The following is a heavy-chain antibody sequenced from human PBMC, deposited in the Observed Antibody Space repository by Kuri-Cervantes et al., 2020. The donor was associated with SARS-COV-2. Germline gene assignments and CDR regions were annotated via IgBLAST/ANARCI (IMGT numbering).Heavy chain of an antibody. CDR3: AREGGDILVDGMDV. CDR2: INHSGST. Sequence: SETLSLTCAVYGGSFSGYYWSWIRQPPGKGLEWIGEINHSGSTNYNPSLKSRVTISVDTSKNQFSLKLSSVTAADTAVYYCAREGGDILVDGMDVWGQGTTAPSP. J-gene: IGHJ6*02. CDR1: GGSFSGYY. D-gene: IGHD2-2*01. V-gene: IGHV4-34*01.